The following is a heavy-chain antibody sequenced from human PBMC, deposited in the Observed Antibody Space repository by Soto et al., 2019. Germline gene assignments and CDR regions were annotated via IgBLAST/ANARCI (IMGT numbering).Heavy chain of an antibody. CDR3: AKGEERFLEWLLCFDY. V-gene: IGHV3-23*01. Sequence: GGSLRLSCAASGFTFSSYAMSWVRQAPGKGLEWVSAISGSGGSTYYADSVKGRFTISRDNSKNTLYLQMNSLRAEDTAVYYCAKGEERFLEWLLCFDYWGQGTLVTVSS. D-gene: IGHD3-3*01. CDR1: GFTFSSYA. CDR2: ISGSGGST. J-gene: IGHJ4*02.